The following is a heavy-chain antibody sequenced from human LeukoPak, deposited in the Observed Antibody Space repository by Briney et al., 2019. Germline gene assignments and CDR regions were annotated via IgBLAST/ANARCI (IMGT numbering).Heavy chain of an antibody. V-gene: IGHV3-74*01. Sequence: GGSLRLSCAASGFTFSSYWMHWVRQAPGKGLVWVSRINSDGSSTSYADSVKGRFTISRDNSENSLYLQMTGLTAEDTAVYYCTRKGSQWDFLVDYWGQGTRVAVSP. J-gene: IGHJ4*02. D-gene: IGHD2/OR15-2a*01. CDR1: GFTFSSYW. CDR2: INSDGSST. CDR3: TRKGSQWDFLVDY.